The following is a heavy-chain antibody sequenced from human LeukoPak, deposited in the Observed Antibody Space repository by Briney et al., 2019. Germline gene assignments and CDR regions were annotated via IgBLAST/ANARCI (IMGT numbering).Heavy chain of an antibody. D-gene: IGHD3-22*01. CDR1: GFTFRNYA. J-gene: IGHJ4*02. CDR3: AKKGGYDSSGYYPLDS. V-gene: IGHV3-23*01. Sequence: GGSLGLSCAASGFTFRNYAMTWVRQAPGKGLEWVSALSGDGGLTCYADSVKGRFIISRDNDKNTVYLQMNSLRVEDTAVYYCAKKGGYDSSGYYPLDSWDQGTLVTVSS. CDR2: LSGDGGLT.